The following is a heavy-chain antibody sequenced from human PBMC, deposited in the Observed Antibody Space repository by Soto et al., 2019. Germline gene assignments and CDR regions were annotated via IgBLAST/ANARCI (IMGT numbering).Heavy chain of an antibody. D-gene: IGHD3-10*01. J-gene: IGHJ4*02. Sequence: SETLSLTCTVSGASMSSSAHYWSWVRQHPGKGLEWIGYISYLGDTYYNPPLRSRVTISADMSKNQFSLELSSVTAADTAVYYCARSDGSGNYHEYLFRIWGQGTLVTVSS. CDR2: ISYLGDT. CDR3: ARSDGSGNYHEYLFRI. CDR1: GASMSSSAHY. V-gene: IGHV4-31*03.